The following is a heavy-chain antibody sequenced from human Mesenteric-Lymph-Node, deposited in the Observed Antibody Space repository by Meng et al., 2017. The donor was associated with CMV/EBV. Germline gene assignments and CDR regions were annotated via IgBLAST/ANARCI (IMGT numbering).Heavy chain of an antibody. D-gene: IGHD1-26*01. CDR2: INTDGTIT. Sequence: GESLKISCAASGFTFSNYWMHWARQAPGKGLVWVSRINTDGTITNYADSVKGRFTISRDNAKNSLYLQMNSLRAEDTAVYYCASRPSGRLDYWGQGTLVTVSS. J-gene: IGHJ4*02. V-gene: IGHV3-74*01. CDR3: ASRPSGRLDY. CDR1: GFTFSNYW.